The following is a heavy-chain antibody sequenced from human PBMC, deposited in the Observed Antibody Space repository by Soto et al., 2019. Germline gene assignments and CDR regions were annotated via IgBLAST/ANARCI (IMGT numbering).Heavy chain of an antibody. Sequence: ETLSLTCTVSGGSTRSNVYYWGWVRQAPGKGLEWIGSMSYTTTAYYNPSLRSRVLISVDTSKNQFSLRLSSVTAADTAVYYCVRHGRDGVTIYGVAAYNFVTWGQGTQVTVSS. J-gene: IGHJ4*02. D-gene: IGHD3-3*01. CDR2: MSYTTTA. CDR1: GGSTRSNVYY. V-gene: IGHV4-39*01. CDR3: VRHGRDGVTIYGVAAYNFVT.